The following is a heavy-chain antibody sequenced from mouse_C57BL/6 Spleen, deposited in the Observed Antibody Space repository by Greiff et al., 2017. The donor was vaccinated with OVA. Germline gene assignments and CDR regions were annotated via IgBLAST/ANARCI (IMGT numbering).Heavy chain of an antibody. J-gene: IGHJ3*01. D-gene: IGHD1-1*01. CDR3: TTVAWGFAY. V-gene: IGHV14-4*01. CDR1: GFNIKDDY. CDR2: IDPENGYT. Sequence: DVHLVESGAEFVRPGASVKLSCTASGFNIKDDYMYWVKQTPDQGLEWIGWIDPENGYTEYASKFQGKVTITADTASNTAYLQLSSLTSEDTAVYYCTTVAWGFAYWGQGTLVTVSA.